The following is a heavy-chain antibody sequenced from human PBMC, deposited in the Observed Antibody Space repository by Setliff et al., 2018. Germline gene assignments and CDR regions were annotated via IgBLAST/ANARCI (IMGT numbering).Heavy chain of an antibody. D-gene: IGHD3-3*01. CDR2: INHNGGT. V-gene: IGHV4-34*01. Sequence: SETLSLTCAVYGGSFSGYYWGWIRQPPGRGLEWIGEINHNGGTNYNPSLKXXXXXXXXXXXXXXXXXXXXVXAADTAVYYCARRSSFWSGYFDYWGQGTLVTVSS. CDR1: GGSFSGYY. J-gene: IGHJ4*02. CDR3: ARRSSFWSGYFDY.